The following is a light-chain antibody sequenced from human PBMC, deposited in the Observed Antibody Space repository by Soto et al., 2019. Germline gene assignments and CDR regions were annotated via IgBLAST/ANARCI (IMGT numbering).Light chain of an antibody. CDR3: KQRHMWHIT. V-gene: IGKV3-15*01. CDR2: GES. J-gene: IGKJ5*01. CDR1: QSVSSS. Sequence: ETVMTQSRATLSVSPGERATLSCRASQSVSSSLAWYQQKPGQDTRILIYGESTRATGIQDRLSGSGSGTDFTLTISSLEPEDSAVYYCKQRHMWHITFGKGKRLEIK.